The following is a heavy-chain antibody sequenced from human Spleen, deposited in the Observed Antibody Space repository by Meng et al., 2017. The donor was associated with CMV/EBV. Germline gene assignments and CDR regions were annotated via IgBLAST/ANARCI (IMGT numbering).Heavy chain of an antibody. D-gene: IGHD5-18*01. CDR2: IYYSGST. CDR3: ARYTGMAGWYFDL. J-gene: IGHJ2*01. V-gene: IGHV4-59*01. Sequence: TCTVSGGSISRYYWSWIRQPPGKALEWIGYIYYSGSTTYNPSLKRRVTIAVDTSKNQFSLTLRSVTAADTAVFYCARYTGMAGWYFDLWGRGTLVTAPQ. CDR1: GGSISRYY.